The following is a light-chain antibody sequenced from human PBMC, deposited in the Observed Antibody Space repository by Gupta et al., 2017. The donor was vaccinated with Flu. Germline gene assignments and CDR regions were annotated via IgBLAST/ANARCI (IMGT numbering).Light chain of an antibody. J-gene: IGKJ1*01. V-gene: IGKV1-5*03. CDR2: KAS. CDR3: QQEDTYSWT. Sequence: DIQMTQSPFTLSASVGARVSITCRASQSVRTWLAWYQQKPGKVPKLLISKASILESGVPTRFNGSGSGTEFTLTISGLQPDDLATYYCQQEDTYSWTFGQGTKVEIK. CDR1: QSVRTW.